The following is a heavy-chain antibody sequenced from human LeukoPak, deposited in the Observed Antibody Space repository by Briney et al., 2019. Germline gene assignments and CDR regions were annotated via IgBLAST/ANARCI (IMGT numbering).Heavy chain of an antibody. CDR1: GGSFSGYY. D-gene: IGHD2-21*01. J-gene: IGHJ6*02. CDR3: ARSPGDGGTFYYGMDV. CDR2: IYYSGST. V-gene: IGHV4-34*01. Sequence: KASETLSLTCAVYGGSFSGYYWSWIRQPPGKGLEWIGSIYYSGSTYYNPSLKSRVTISVDTSKNQFSLKLSSVTAADTAVYYCARSPGDGGTFYYGMDVWGQGTTVTVSS.